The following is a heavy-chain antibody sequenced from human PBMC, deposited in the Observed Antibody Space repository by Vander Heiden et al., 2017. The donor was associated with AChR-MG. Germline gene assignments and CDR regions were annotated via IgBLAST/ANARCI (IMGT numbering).Heavy chain of an antibody. CDR1: GYSFTSYC. CDR3: ARRGGDTAMAAVY. J-gene: IGHJ4*02. CDR2: IYPGDSDT. D-gene: IGHD5-18*01. V-gene: IGHV5-51*01. Sequence: EVQLVQSGAEVKKPGESLKISCKGSGYSFTSYCIGWGRQMPEKGLEWVGIIYPGDSDTRYSPAVQGQVTISADKSNSTAYLQWSRMKASDTAMYYSARRGGDTAMAAVYWGQGTLVTVSS.